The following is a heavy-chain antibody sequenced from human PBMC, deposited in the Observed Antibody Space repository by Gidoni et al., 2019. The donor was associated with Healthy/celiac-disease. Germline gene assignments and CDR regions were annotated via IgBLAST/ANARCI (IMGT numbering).Heavy chain of an antibody. CDR1: GCSISSYL. J-gene: IGHJ6*02. V-gene: IGHV4-59*08. CDR2: IYYSGST. CDR3: ARHYDSSGYHYYYYYYGMDV. Sequence: QVQLQESGPGLVKPSETLSLTCTVPGCSISSYLWRWIRQPPGKGLEWIGYIYYSGSTNYNPSLKSRVTISVDTSKNQFSLKLSSVTAADTAVYYCARHYDSSGYHYYYYYYGMDVWGQGTTVTVSS. D-gene: IGHD3-22*01.